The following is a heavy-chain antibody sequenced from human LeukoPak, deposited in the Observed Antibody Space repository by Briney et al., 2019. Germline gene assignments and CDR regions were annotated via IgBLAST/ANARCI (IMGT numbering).Heavy chain of an antibody. V-gene: IGHV4-34*01. CDR1: GGSFSGYY. CDR2: INHSGST. J-gene: IGHJ4*02. D-gene: IGHD5-12*01. Sequence: SETLSLTCAVYGGSFSGYYWSWIRQPPGKGLEWIGEINHSGSTNYNPSLKSRVTISVDTSKNQFSLKLSSVTAADTAVYYCARRGGDSGYDLIPYWGQGTLVTVSS. CDR3: ARRGGDSGYDLIPY.